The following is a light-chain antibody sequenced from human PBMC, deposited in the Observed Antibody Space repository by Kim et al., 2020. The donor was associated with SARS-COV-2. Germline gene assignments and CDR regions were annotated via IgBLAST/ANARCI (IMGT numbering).Light chain of an antibody. CDR3: NSRDNSGNHWV. CDR2: GKN. J-gene: IGLJ3*02. V-gene: IGLV3-19*01. CDR1: SLRNYY. Sequence: LGQTVTITCQGDSLRNYYASWYQHKPGQAPVVVIYGKNNRPSGIPDRFSGSSSGNTTSLTITGAQAEDEADYYCNSRDNSGNHWVFGGGTQLTVL.